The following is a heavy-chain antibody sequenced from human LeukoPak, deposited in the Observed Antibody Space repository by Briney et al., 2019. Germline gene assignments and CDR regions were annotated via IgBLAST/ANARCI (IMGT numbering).Heavy chain of an antibody. CDR3: ARDTYYGSGKYDY. V-gene: IGHV1-18*01. J-gene: IGHJ4*02. D-gene: IGHD3-10*01. CDR2: ISVYNGNA. CDR1: GGTFSSYA. Sequence: ASVKVSCKASGGTFSSYAISWVRQAPGQGLEWMGLISVYNGNANSAQKLQGRVTMTTDTSTSTAYMELRSLRSDDTAVYFCARDTYYGSGKYDYWGQGTLVTVSS.